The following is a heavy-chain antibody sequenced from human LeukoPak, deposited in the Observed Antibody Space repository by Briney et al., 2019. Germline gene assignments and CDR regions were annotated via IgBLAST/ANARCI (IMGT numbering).Heavy chain of an antibody. Sequence: SVKVSCKVSGSTLTELSMHWVRQAPGKGLEWMGGFDPEDGETIYAQKFQGRVTMTEDTSTDTAYMELSSLRSEDTAVYYCATFDSSGFGDAFDIWGQGTMVTVSS. CDR1: GSTLTELS. D-gene: IGHD6-19*01. V-gene: IGHV1-24*01. CDR3: ATFDSSGFGDAFDI. CDR2: FDPEDGET. J-gene: IGHJ3*02.